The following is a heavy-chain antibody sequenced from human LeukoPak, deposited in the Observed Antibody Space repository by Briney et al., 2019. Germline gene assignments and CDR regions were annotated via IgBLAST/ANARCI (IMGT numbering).Heavy chain of an antibody. CDR2: ISGSGGRT. Sequence: GGSLRLSCAVSGFTFSNYGMSWVRQAPGKGLEWVSTISGSGGRTYYADSVKGRFTISRDDSKNMLFLQMDSLRVEDTAVYYCARDRAAADPWGQGTLVTVSS. CDR3: ARDRAAADP. D-gene: IGHD6-13*01. CDR1: GFTFSNYG. J-gene: IGHJ5*02. V-gene: IGHV3-23*01.